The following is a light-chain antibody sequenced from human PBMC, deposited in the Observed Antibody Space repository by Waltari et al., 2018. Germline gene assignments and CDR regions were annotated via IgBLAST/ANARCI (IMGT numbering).Light chain of an antibody. V-gene: IGKV3-15*01. CDR2: DAS. J-gene: IGKJ3*01. CDR1: RSVTNM. Sequence: EIVMTQSPATLSVSPGDGDTLSCRASRSVTNMLAWYQQKPGQAPRLLMYDASTRAAGIPARFSGSESGTEFTLTINSLQSEDFAVYFCQQYYNWPLTFGPGTKVDIK. CDR3: QQYYNWPLT.